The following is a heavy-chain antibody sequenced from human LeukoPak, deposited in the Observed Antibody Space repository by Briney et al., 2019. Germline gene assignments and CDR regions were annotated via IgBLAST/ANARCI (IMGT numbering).Heavy chain of an antibody. CDR3: ARHCSSTSCVPFDY. CDR1: GYSSSTYW. V-gene: IGHV5-51*01. D-gene: IGHD2-2*01. Sequence: GESLKISCKGSGYSSSTYWIGWVRQMPGKGLECMGIIYPGDSDTRYSPSFQGQVTISADKSISTAYLQWSSLKASDTAMYYCARHCSSTSCVPFDYWGQGTLVTVSS. J-gene: IGHJ4*02. CDR2: IYPGDSDT.